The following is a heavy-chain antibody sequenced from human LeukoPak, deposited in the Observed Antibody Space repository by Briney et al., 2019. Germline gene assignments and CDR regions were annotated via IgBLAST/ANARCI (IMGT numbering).Heavy chain of an antibody. CDR1: GGSISSGGYY. J-gene: IGHJ3*02. V-gene: IGHV4-31*03. Sequence: PSQTLSLTCTVSGGSISSGGYYWSWIRQHPGKGLEWIGYIYYSGSTYYNPSLKSRVTISVDTSKNQFSLKLSSVTAADTAVYYCARGNGQLNAFDIWGQGTMVTVSS. CDR2: IYYSGST. D-gene: IGHD1-1*01. CDR3: ARGNGQLNAFDI.